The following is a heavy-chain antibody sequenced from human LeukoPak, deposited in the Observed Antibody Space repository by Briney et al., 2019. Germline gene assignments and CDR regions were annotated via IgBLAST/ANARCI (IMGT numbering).Heavy chain of an antibody. CDR1: GYTFSGYY. CDR3: ARDPAVAARGVDYYYYMDV. V-gene: IGHV1-2*02. D-gene: IGHD2-15*01. J-gene: IGHJ6*03. Sequence: ASVKVSCKASGYTFSGYYIHWVRQAPGQGLEWMGWINPNSGGTHYAQKFQGRVTMTRDTSISAAYMELSRLRSDDTAVYYCARDPAVAARGVDYYYYMDVWGKGTTVTVSS. CDR2: INPNSGGT.